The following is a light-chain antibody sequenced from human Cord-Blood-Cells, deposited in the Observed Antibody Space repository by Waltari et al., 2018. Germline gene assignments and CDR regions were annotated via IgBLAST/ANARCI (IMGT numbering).Light chain of an antibody. CDR2: GSS. CDR1: QSVSSN. J-gene: IGKJ4*01. CDR3: QQYNNWPLT. V-gene: IGKV3-15*01. Sequence: EIVMTQSPATLSVSPGARATLSCRARQSVSSNLACYQQKPGQAPSLLIYGSSTRATGIPARFSGSGSGTEFTLTISSLQSEDFAVYYCQQYNNWPLTFGGGTKVEIK.